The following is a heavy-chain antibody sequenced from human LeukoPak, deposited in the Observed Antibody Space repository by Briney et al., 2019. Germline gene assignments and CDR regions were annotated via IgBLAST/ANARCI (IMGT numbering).Heavy chain of an antibody. J-gene: IGHJ4*02. D-gene: IGHD3-22*01. CDR1: GFTFSSYV. CDR2: ISGSGGTA. V-gene: IGHV3-23*01. CDR3: AKKGYYDGSGYYMYYFDH. Sequence: GGSLRLSCVASGFTFSSYVMSWARHAPGKGLEWVSAISGSGGTAYYADSVKGRFTISRDNSKNTLYLQMNSLRAEDTAVYYCAKKGYYDGSGYYMYYFDHWGQGTLVTVSS.